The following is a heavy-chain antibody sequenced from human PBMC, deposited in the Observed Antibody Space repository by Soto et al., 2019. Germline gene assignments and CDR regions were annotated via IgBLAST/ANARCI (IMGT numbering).Heavy chain of an antibody. J-gene: IGHJ6*02. D-gene: IGHD3-10*01. Sequence: SVKVSRKHSGGTFSSYAISWLRQAPGQGLEWMGGIIPIFATADYAQKFQGRVTITADESTSTAYMELISLRSEDTAVYDCASHYRASGSSARVGYYYYAMDVWG. V-gene: IGHV1-69*13. CDR1: GGTFSSYA. CDR2: IIPIFATA. CDR3: ASHYRASGSSARVGYYYYAMDV.